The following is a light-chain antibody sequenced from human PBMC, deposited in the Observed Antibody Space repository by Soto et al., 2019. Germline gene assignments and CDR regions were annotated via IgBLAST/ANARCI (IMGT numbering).Light chain of an antibody. CDR1: NIGSKS. V-gene: IGLV3-21*02. J-gene: IGLJ2*01. CDR3: SSYTSSIVV. CDR2: DDS. Sequence: SYELTQPPSVSVAPGQTARITCGGNNIGSKSVHWYQQKPGQAPVLVVYDDSDRPSGVSNRFSGSKSGNTASLTISGLQAEDEADYYCSSYTSSIVVFGGGTKVTVL.